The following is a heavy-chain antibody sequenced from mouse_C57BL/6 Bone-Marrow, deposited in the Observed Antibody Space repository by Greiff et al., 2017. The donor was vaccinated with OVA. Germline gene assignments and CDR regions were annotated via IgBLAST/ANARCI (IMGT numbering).Heavy chain of an antibody. Sequence: EVMLVESGGDLVKPGGSLKLSCAASGFTFSSYGMSWVRQTPDKRLEWVATISSGGSYTYYPDSVKGRFTISRDNAQNTLYLQLSSLKSEDTAMYYCARHYYGSSSYCGPGTTLSVSS. D-gene: IGHD1-1*01. CDR2: ISSGGSYT. CDR3: ARHYYGSSSY. V-gene: IGHV5-6*01. J-gene: IGHJ2*01. CDR1: GFTFSSYG.